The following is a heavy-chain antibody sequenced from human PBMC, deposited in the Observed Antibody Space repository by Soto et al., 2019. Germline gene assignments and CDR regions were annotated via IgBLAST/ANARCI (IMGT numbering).Heavy chain of an antibody. CDR3: AGGPRGIAARRYFDY. V-gene: IGHV1-8*01. CDR1: GYTFTSLD. D-gene: IGHD6-6*01. J-gene: IGHJ4*02. CDR2: MNPNSGNT. Sequence: ASVKVSCKASGYTFTSLDINWVRQSTGQGLEWMGWMNPNSGNTGYAQKFQGRVTMTRNTSISTAYMELSSLRSADTAVYYCAGGPRGIAARRYFDYWGQGTLVTVSS.